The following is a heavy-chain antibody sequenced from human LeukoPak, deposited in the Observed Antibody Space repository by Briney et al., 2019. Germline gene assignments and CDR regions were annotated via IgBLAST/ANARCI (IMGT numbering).Heavy chain of an antibody. J-gene: IGHJ4*02. CDR3: AGARRGYSYGHLDY. V-gene: IGHV3-33*01. CDR2: IWYDGSNK. CDR1: GFTFSSYG. D-gene: IGHD5-18*01. Sequence: GRSLRLSCAVSGFTFSSYGMHWVRQAPGKGLEWVAVIWYDGSNKYYADSVKGRFTISRDNSKNTLYLQMNSLRAEDTAVYYCAGARRGYSYGHLDYWGQGTLVTVSS.